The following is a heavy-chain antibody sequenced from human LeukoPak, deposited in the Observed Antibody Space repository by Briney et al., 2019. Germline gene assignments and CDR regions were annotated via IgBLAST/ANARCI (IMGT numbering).Heavy chain of an antibody. J-gene: IGHJ4*02. V-gene: IGHV4-39*01. CDR1: GGSISSSSYY. CDR3: ARHDYRSREFDY. D-gene: IGHD4/OR15-4a*01. CDR2: IYYSGST. Sequence: PSETLSLTCTVSGGSISSSSYYWGWIRQPPGKGLEWIGSIYYSGSTYYNPSLKSRVTISVDTSKNQFSLKLSSVTAADTAVYYCARHDYRSREFDYWGQGTLVTVSS.